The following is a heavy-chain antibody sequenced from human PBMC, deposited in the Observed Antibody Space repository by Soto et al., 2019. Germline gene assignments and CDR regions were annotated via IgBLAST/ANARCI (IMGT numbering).Heavy chain of an antibody. CDR1: GYTFTSYD. J-gene: IGHJ4*02. V-gene: IGHV1-69*13. Sequence: SVKVSCKASGYTFTSYDINWVRQATGQGLEWMGGIIPIFGTANYAQKFQGRVTITADESTSTAYMELSSLRSEDTAVYYCASGYCSGGSCYSCAYWGQGTLVTVSS. D-gene: IGHD2-15*01. CDR3: ASGYCSGGSCYSCAY. CDR2: IIPIFGTA.